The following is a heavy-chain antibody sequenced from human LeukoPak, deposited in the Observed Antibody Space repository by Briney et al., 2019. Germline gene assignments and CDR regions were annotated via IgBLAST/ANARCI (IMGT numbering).Heavy chain of an antibody. J-gene: IGHJ4*02. D-gene: IGHD2-21*02. V-gene: IGHV4-61*02. CDR3: ARQGVATAIDY. CDR2: ISASGNT. CDR1: GDSTSSSTYY. Sequence: SETLSLTCTVSGDSTSSSTYYWSWIRQPAGKGLEWIGRISASGNTNYNPSLKSRVTMSVDTSKNLFALKLSSVTAADTAVYYCARQGVATAIDYWGQGTLVTVSS.